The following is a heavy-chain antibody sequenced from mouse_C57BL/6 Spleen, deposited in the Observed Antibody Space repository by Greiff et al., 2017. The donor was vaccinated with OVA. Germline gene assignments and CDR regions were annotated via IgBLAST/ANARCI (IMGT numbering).Heavy chain of an antibody. D-gene: IGHD2-1*01. J-gene: IGHJ3*01. Sequence: VQLQQSVAELVRPGASVKLSCTASGFAIKNTYMHWVKQRPEQGLEWIGRIDPADGNTKYAPTFQGQATITADTSSNTAYLQLSSLTSEDTAIYYCARDYYGNHPGAYWGQGTLVTVSA. CDR1: GFAIKNTY. V-gene: IGHV14-3*01. CDR2: IDPADGNT. CDR3: ARDYYGNHPGAY.